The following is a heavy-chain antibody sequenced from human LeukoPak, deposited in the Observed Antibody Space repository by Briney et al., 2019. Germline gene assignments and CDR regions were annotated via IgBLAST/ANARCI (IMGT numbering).Heavy chain of an antibody. D-gene: IGHD2-2*01. CDR3: ASGGGQKDIVVVPAAD. CDR2: INPNSGGT. CDR1: GYTFTSHG. Sequence: ASVTVSCKTSGYTFTSHGISWVRQAPGQGLEWMGWINPNSGGTNYAQKFQGRVTMTRDTSISTAYMELSRLRSDDTAVYYCASGGGQKDIVVVPAADWGQGTLVTVSS. V-gene: IGHV1-2*02. J-gene: IGHJ4*02.